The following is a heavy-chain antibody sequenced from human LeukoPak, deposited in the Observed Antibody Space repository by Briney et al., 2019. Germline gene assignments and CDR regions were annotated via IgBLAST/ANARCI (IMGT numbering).Heavy chain of an antibody. Sequence: GGSLRLSCASSGSIFRDYAMSWVRQAPGKGLEWVSGISDSGRATYYADSVKGRYTISRDNSKNTVSLQMNSLTDEDTAVYFCARHDSFIPYWGQGTPVTVSP. J-gene: IGHJ4*02. CDR2: ISDSGRAT. V-gene: IGHV3-23*01. CDR3: ARHDSFIPY. CDR1: GSIFRDYA. D-gene: IGHD5-18*01.